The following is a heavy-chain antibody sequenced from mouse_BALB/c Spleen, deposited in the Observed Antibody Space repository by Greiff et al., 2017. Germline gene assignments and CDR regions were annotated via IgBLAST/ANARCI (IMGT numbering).Heavy chain of an antibody. CDR2: IYPGDGDT. CDR1: GYAFSSSW. CDR3: ACDGNYGAMDY. J-gene: IGHJ4*01. V-gene: IGHV1-82*01. D-gene: IGHD2-1*01. Sequence: QVQLQQSGPELVKPGASVKISCKASGYAFSSSWMNWVKQRPGQGLEWIGRIYPGDGDTNYNGKFKGKATLTADKSSSTAYMQLSSLTSVDSAVYFCACDGNYGAMDYWGQGTSVTVSS.